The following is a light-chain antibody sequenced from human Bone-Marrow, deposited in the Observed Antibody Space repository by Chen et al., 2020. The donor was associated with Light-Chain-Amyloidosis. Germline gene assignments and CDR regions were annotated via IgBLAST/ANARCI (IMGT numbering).Light chain of an antibody. CDR2: KAS. Sequence: DIQMTQFPSTLSASVGDRVTITCRASQSISSWLAWYQQKPGKAPKLLIYKASSLESGVPSRFSGSGSGTEFTLTISSLQPDDFATYYCQQYNSYSYTFGQGTKLEIQ. CDR1: QSISSW. CDR3: QQYNSYSYT. J-gene: IGKJ2*01. V-gene: IGKV1-5*03.